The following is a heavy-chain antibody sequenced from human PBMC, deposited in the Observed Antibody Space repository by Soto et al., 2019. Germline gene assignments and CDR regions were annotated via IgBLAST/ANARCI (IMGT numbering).Heavy chain of an antibody. CDR2: IYYSGST. CDR3: ARVIPGPVYYYYYYGMDV. V-gene: IGHV4-30-4*01. Sequence: SETLSLTCTVSGGSISSGDYYWSWIRQPPGKGLEWIGYIYYSGSTYYNPSLKSRVTISVDTSKNQFSLKLSSVTAADTAVYYCARVIPGPVYYYYYYGMDVWGQGTTVTVSS. CDR1: GGSISSGDYY. D-gene: IGHD2-21*01. J-gene: IGHJ6*02.